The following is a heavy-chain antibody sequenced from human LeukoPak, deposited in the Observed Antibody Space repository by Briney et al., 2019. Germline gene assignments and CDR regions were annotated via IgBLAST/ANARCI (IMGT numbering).Heavy chain of an antibody. V-gene: IGHV1-8*01. CDR3: ARRGKSSGCLDY. CDR2: MNPNSGNT. J-gene: IGHJ4*02. CDR1: GYTFTSYD. Sequence: ASVKVSCKASGYTFTSYDINWVRQATGQGLEWMGWMNPNSGNTGYAQKFQGRVTMTRDTSISTAYMELSRLRSDDTAVYYCARRGKSSGCLDYWGQGTLVTVSS. D-gene: IGHD3-22*01.